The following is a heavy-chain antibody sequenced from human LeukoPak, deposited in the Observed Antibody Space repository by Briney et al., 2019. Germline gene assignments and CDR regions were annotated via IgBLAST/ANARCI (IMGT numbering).Heavy chain of an antibody. CDR1: GYSFTTYW. V-gene: IGHV5-51*01. CDR2: IYPGDSDT. CDR3: ARHGAEEGPTFNY. Sequence: GESLKISCKGSGYSFTTYWIGWVRQMPGKGLEWMGIIYPGDSDTRYSPSFQGEVTISADKSISTAYLQWSSLKASDTPMYYCARHGAEEGPTFNYWGQGTLVTVSS. D-gene: IGHD3-10*01. J-gene: IGHJ4*02.